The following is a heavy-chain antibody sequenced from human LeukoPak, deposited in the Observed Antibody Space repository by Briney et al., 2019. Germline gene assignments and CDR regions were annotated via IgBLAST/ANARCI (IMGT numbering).Heavy chain of an antibody. CDR2: ISAYNGNT. V-gene: IGHV1-18*01. CDR3: ALSSGSAGFDY. CDR1: GYTFTSYG. D-gene: IGHD1-26*01. J-gene: IGHJ4*02. Sequence: ASVKVSCKASGYTFTSYGISWVRQAPGQGLEWMGRISAYNGNTNYAQKLQGRVTMTTDKSTSTAYMELSSLRSEDTAVYYCALSSGSAGFDYWGQGTLVTVSS.